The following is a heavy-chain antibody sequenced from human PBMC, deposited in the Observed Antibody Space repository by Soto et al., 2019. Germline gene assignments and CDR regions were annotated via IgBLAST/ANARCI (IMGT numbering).Heavy chain of an antibody. CDR3: ARRARPDFYYMDV. J-gene: IGHJ6*03. V-gene: IGHV3-64*01. Sequence: EVQLAESGGGLAQPGGSLRLSCAASGFTLSGYAMDWVRQAPGKGLEYVSGISSNGVGTYYANSVQGRFTISRDNSKNTVDPQKGSLRPEDMAVYYCARRARPDFYYMDVWGKGTTVTVSS. CDR1: GFTLSGYA. D-gene: IGHD6-6*01. CDR2: ISSNGVGT.